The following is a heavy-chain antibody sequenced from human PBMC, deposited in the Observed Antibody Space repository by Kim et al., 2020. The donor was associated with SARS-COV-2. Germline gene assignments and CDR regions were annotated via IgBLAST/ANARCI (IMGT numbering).Heavy chain of an antibody. J-gene: IGHJ5*02. V-gene: IGHV1-46*01. CDR3: ASTTAGPEGWFDP. Sequence: ASVKVSCKASGYTFTSYYMHWVRQAPGQGLEWMGIINPSGGSTSYAQKFQGRVTMTRDTSTSTVYMELSSLRSEDTAVYYCASTTAGPEGWFDPWGQGTLVTVSS. CDR1: GYTFTSYY. D-gene: IGHD6-13*01. CDR2: INPSGGST.